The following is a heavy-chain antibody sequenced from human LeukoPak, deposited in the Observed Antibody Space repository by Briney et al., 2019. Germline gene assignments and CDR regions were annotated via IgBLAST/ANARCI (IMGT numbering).Heavy chain of an antibody. CDR3: ARAGGIAAAGS. Sequence: GASVKVSCKASGYTFTSYAMHWVRQAPGQRLEWMGWINAGNGSTKYSQKFQGRVTITRDTSASTAYMELSSLRSEDTAVYYCARAGGIAAAGSWGQGTLVTVSS. V-gene: IGHV1-3*01. CDR2: INAGNGST. CDR1: GYTFTSYA. J-gene: IGHJ5*02. D-gene: IGHD6-13*01.